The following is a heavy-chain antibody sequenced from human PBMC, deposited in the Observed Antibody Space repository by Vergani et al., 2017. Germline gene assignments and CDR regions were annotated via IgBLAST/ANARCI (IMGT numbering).Heavy chain of an antibody. CDR2: ISGSGGST. D-gene: IGHD3-10*01. CDR3: ARDQYYYGSGEEYGMDV. J-gene: IGHJ6*02. V-gene: IGHV3-23*01. Sequence: EVQLLESGGGLVQPGGSLRLSCAASGFTFSSYAMSWVRQAPGKGLEWVSAISGSGGSTYYADSVKGRFTISRDNSKNTLYLQMNSLKAEDTAVYYCARDQYYYGSGEEYGMDVWGQGTTVTVSS. CDR1: GFTFSSYA.